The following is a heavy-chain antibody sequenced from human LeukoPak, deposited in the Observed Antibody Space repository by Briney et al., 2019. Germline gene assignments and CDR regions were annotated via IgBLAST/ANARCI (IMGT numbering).Heavy chain of an antibody. CDR2: ISVYNGNT. CDR3: ARTCSSSSCYMVH. D-gene: IGHD2-2*02. CDR1: GCTFANFG. Sequence: EASVKVSCKASGCTFANFGITWVRRAPGQGLEWMGWISVYNGNTNYAQNLQGRVTLTTDTSTSTAYMELRSLRSDDTALYYCARTCSSSSCYMVHWGQGTLVTVSS. J-gene: IGHJ4*02. V-gene: IGHV1-18*01.